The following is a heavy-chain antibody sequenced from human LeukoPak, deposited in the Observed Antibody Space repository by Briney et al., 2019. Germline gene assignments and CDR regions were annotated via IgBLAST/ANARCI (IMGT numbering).Heavy chain of an antibody. J-gene: IGHJ6*03. V-gene: IGHV3-23*01. CDR3: AREATIQLWLQAYYYYYMDV. CDR2: ISGSGGST. D-gene: IGHD5-18*01. Sequence: GGSLRLSCAASGFTFSSYGMSWVRQAPGKGLEWVSAISGSGGSTYYADSVKGRFTISRDNAKSSLYLQMNSLRAEDTALYYCAREATIQLWLQAYYYYYMDVWGKGTTVTVSS. CDR1: GFTFSSYG.